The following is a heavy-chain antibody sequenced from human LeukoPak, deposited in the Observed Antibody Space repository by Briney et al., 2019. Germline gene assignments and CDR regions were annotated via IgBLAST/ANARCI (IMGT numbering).Heavy chain of an antibody. V-gene: IGHV6-1*01. J-gene: IGHJ4*02. CDR1: GDSVSSNSAA. D-gene: IGHD3-10*01. Sequence: SQTLSLTCAISGDSVSSNSAAWNCIRQSPSRGLEWLGRTFYRSKWYNDYAVSVRSRISINPDTSKNQVSLQLNSVTPEDTAVYYCARETTIIGGVLNPIDYWGQGTLVTVSS. CDR2: TFYRSKWYN. CDR3: ARETTIIGGVLNPIDY.